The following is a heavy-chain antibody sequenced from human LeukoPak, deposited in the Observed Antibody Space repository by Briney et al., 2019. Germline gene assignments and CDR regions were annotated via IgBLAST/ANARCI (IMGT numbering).Heavy chain of an antibody. CDR3: ARSRIAVVLFDY. CDR1: GGSISSSSYY. CDR2: IYYSGST. J-gene: IGHJ4*02. V-gene: IGHV4-39*01. Sequence: SETLSLTCTVSGGSISSSSYYWGWIRQPPGTGLEWIGSIYYSGSTYYNPSLKSRVTISVDTSKNQFSLKLSSVTAADTAVYYCARSRIAVVLFDYWGQGTLVTVSS. D-gene: IGHD6-19*01.